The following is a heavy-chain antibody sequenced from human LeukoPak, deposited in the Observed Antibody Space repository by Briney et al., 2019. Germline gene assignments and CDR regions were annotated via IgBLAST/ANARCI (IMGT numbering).Heavy chain of an antibody. CDR1: GGSIGSNY. CDR3: ARDVRLLD. J-gene: IGHJ4*02. D-gene: IGHD5-12*01. V-gene: IGHV4-59*01. Sequence: SETLSLTCTVSGGSIGSNYWSWIRQPPGKGLEWIGYIYYSGSTNYNPSLKSRVTISVDTSKNQLSLKLSSVTAADTAVYYCARDVRLLDWGQGTLVTVSS. CDR2: IYYSGST.